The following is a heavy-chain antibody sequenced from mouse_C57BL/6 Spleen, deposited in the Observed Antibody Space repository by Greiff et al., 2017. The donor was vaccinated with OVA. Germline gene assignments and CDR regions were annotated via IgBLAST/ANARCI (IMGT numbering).Heavy chain of an antibody. CDR2: ISSGSSTI. CDR1: GFTFSDYG. Sequence: DVKLVESGGGLVKPGGSLKLSCAASGFTFSDYGMHWVRQAPEKGLEWVAYISSGSSTIYYADTVKGRFTISRDNAKNTLFLQMTSLRSEDTAMYYCATPAWFACWGQGTLVTVSA. CDR3: ATPAWFAC. V-gene: IGHV5-17*01. J-gene: IGHJ3*01.